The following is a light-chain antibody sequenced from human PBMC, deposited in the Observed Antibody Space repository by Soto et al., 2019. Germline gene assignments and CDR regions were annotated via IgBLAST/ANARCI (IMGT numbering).Light chain of an antibody. Sequence: ESVLTQSPATLSLSPWERSTLSFMASQSVSSYLAWYQQKPGQAPRLLIYDASNRATGIPDRFSGSGSGTDFTLTISRLEPDDFALYFCQQYGGSSITSGLGTRLEI. CDR1: QSVSSY. CDR2: DAS. CDR3: QQYGGSSIT. J-gene: IGKJ5*01. V-gene: IGKV3-20*01.